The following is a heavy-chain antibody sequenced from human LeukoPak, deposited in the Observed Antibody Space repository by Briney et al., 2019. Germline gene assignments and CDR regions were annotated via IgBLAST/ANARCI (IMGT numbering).Heavy chain of an antibody. J-gene: IGHJ4*02. D-gene: IGHD3-10*01. Sequence: GGSLRLSCAASGFTFSSYAMHWVRQAPGKGLEWVAVISYDGSNKYYADSVKGRFTISIDNSKNTLYLQMNSLRAEDTAVYYCARDGATRGFGELSYYFDYWGQGTLVTVSS. V-gene: IGHV3-30-3*01. CDR2: ISYDGSNK. CDR1: GFTFSSYA. CDR3: ARDGATRGFGELSYYFDY.